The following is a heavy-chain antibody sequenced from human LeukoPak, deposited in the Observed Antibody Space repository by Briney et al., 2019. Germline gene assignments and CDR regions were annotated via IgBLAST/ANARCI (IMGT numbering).Heavy chain of an antibody. J-gene: IGHJ2*01. CDR3: ASPHPPTVTTPYWYFDL. CDR1: GGSFSGYY. Sequence: SETLSLTCAVYGGSFSGYYWSWIRQPPGKGLEWIGEINHSGSTNYNPSLKSRVTISVDTSKNQFSPKLSSVTAADTAVYYCASPHPPTVTTPYWYFDLWGRGTLVTVSP. CDR2: INHSGST. D-gene: IGHD4-17*01. V-gene: IGHV4-34*01.